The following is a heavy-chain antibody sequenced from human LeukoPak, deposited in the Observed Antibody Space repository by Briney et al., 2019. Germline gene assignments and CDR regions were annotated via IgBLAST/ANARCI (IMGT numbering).Heavy chain of an antibody. CDR1: GFTFTSYA. CDR2: ISGSGVST. V-gene: IGHV3-23*01. D-gene: IGHD2-2*01. Sequence: GGALRLSCAASGFTFTSYAMSWVRQAPGKGREWVPAISGSGVSTYYADSVKGRFTISRDNSKNTLYLQMNSLRAEDTAVYYCARGNRSRCSSTSCYQTYVFDYWGQGTLVTVSS. J-gene: IGHJ4*02. CDR3: ARGNRSRCSSTSCYQTYVFDY.